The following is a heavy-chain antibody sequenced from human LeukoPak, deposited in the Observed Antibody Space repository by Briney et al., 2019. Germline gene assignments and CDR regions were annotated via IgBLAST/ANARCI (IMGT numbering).Heavy chain of an antibody. J-gene: IGHJ3*02. CDR1: GGSISSYY. Sequence: KASQTLSLTCAVSGGSISSYYWSWIRQPPGKGLEWIGYIYYSGSTNYNPSLKSRVTISKDMSKNQFSLRLTSVTAADTAVYYCARVGGAPLGAFDIWGQGTMVTVSS. CDR2: IYYSGST. V-gene: IGHV4-59*01. D-gene: IGHD3-16*01. CDR3: ARVGGAPLGAFDI.